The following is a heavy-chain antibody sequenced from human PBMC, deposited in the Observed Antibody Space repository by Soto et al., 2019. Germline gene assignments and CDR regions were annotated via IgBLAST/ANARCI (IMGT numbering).Heavy chain of an antibody. CDR2: IYSTGNT. J-gene: IGHJ6*02. V-gene: IGHV4-39*01. CDR3: RRSSRYSTDV. Sequence: SETLSLTCTVSGDSIRSSSYWGWIRQLPGKGLEWIGSIYSTGNTYYNPSLNSQVTISVDTSKNQFSLNVISVTAADTAVYYCRRSSRYSTDVWGQGTTVTVS. CDR1: GDSIRSSSY. D-gene: IGHD6-13*01.